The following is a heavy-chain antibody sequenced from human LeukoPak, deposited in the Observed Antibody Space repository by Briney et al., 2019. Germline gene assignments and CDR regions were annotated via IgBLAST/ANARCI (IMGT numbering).Heavy chain of an antibody. J-gene: IGHJ6*03. CDR1: GYTFTSYG. CDR2: INPNSGGT. V-gene: IGHV1-2*02. D-gene: IGHD6-13*01. CDR3: ARADSSSWYEVGYYYYYMDV. Sequence: ASVKVSCKASGYTFTSYGISWVRQAPGQGLEWMGWINPNSGGTNYAQRFQGRVTMTRDTSISTLYMELSRLRSDDTAVYYCARADSSSWYEVGYYYYYMDVWGKGTTVTISS.